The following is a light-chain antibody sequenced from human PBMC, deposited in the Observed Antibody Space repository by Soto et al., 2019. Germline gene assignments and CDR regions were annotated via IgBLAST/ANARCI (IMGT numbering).Light chain of an antibody. J-gene: IGKJ3*01. CDR3: QHYGGSPGVT. V-gene: IGKV3-20*01. CDR2: GAS. CDR1: QTVSSAY. Sequence: EVVLPQSPGTLSLSPGERATLSCRASQTVSSAYLAWYQQRPGQTPRLLIFGASNRATAIPDRFSGSGSGTDFTFTISRLEPEDFGVYYCQHYGGSPGVTFGPGTKVDIK.